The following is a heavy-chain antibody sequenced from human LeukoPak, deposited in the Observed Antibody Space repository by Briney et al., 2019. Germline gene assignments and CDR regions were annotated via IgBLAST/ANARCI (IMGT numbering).Heavy chain of an antibody. V-gene: IGHV3-66*01. CDR2: IYSDGTT. J-gene: IGHJ4*02. D-gene: IGHD6-13*01. CDR1: GFSVSSIY. Sequence: GGSLRLSCATSGFSVSSIYISWVRQAPGKGLEWISVIYSDGTTKYADSVKGRFTVSRSNSRNTLYLQMNSLRAEDTAVYYCAKGHGSSCFDYWGQGTLVTVSS. CDR3: AKGHGSSCFDY.